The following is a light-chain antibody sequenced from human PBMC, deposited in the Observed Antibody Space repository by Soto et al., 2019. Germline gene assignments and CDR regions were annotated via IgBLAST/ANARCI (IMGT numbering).Light chain of an antibody. Sequence: DSQMTQSPSSLSASVVDRVTIACGSSQNVAHFLNWYQQKPGKAPKLLIYATSSLHSGVPSRFSGSGFGTDFTLTISSLQTEDFATYYCQQNYSPPPITFGQGTRLEIK. CDR1: QNVAHF. CDR2: ATS. V-gene: IGKV1-39*01. CDR3: QQNYSPPPIT. J-gene: IGKJ5*01.